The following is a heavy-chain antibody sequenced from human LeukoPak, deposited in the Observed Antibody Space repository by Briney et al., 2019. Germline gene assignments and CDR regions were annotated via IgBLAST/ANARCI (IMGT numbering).Heavy chain of an antibody. D-gene: IGHD3-22*01. J-gene: IGHJ4*02. CDR3: ARDLVPSYYYDSSGYFLYYFDY. CDR2: INPNSGGA. Sequence: GASVKVSCKASGYTFTGYYMHWVRQAPGQGLEWMGWINPNSGGANYAQKFQGRVTMTRDTSISTAYMELSRLRSDDTAVYYCARDLVPSYYYDSSGYFLYYFDYWGQGTLVTVSS. V-gene: IGHV1-2*02. CDR1: GYTFTGYY.